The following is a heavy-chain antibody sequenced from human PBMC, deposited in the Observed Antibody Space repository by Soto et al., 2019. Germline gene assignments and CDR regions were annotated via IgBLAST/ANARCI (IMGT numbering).Heavy chain of an antibody. CDR3: ARGEYYDILTGYFLGFDP. J-gene: IGHJ5*02. V-gene: IGHV1-46*01. CDR2: INPNGGSI. CDR1: GDTFTSYY. D-gene: IGHD3-9*01. Sequence: ASVKVSCKAPGDTFTSYYMHWVRQAPGHGLEWMGVINPNGGSIRFAQKFQGRVTMTRDTSISTAYMELSRLRSDDTAVYYCARGEYYDILTGYFLGFDPWGQGTLVTVSS.